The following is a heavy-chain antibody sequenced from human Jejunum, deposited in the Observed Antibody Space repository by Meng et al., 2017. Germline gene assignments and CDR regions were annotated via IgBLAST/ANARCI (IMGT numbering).Heavy chain of an antibody. CDR2: INPDSGST. CDR1: GYPSTDYY. CDR3: ARSCGDITCPLDFDY. D-gene: IGHD2-21*01. V-gene: IGHV1-2*06. J-gene: IGHJ4*02. Sequence: QGEPGQPGHEGMKPGASVKVHCKTSGYPSTDYYIHWVRQAPGQGLEWMGRINPDSGSTRFTQTFQGRVTMTRDTSIRTAYLELGSLTSGDTAVYYCARSCGDITCPLDFDYWGQGTLVTVFS.